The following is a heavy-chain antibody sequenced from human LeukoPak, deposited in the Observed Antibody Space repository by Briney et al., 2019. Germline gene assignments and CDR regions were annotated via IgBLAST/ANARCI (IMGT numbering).Heavy chain of an antibody. CDR3: ARDYGSGSYYTFWFDP. D-gene: IGHD3-10*01. Sequence: ASVKVSCKASGYTFTSYGIGWVRQAPGQGLEWMGWISAYNGNTNYAQKLQGRVTMTTDTSTSTAYMELRSLRSDDTAVYYCARDYGSGSYYTFWFDPWGQGTLVTVSP. J-gene: IGHJ5*02. CDR1: GYTFTSYG. V-gene: IGHV1-18*01. CDR2: ISAYNGNT.